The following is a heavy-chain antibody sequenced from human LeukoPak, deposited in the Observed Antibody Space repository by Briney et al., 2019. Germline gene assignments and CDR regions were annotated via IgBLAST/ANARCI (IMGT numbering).Heavy chain of an antibody. CDR3: AREGTYYYDSSGYPVYYFDY. CDR2: ISTSGSTK. V-gene: IGHV3-48*03. D-gene: IGHD3-22*01. J-gene: IGHJ4*02. CDR1: GFTFSSYE. Sequence: GGSLRLSCAASGFTFSSYEMNWVRQAPGKGLEWVSYISTSGSTKYYADSVKGRFTISRDNAKNSLYLQMNSLRAEDTAVYYCAREGTYYYDSSGYPVYYFDYWGQGTLVTVSS.